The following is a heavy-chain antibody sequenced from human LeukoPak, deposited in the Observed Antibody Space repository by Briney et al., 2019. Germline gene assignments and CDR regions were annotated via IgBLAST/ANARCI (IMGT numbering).Heavy chain of an antibody. CDR3: ARVVAGTTEDPFDY. J-gene: IGHJ4*02. D-gene: IGHD1-7*01. CDR1: GYTLTSYG. CDR2: ISAYNGNT. V-gene: IGHV1-18*01. Sequence: ASVKVSCKASGYTLTSYGISWVRQAPGQGLEWMGWISAYNGNTNYAQKLQGRVTMTTDTSTSTAYMELRSLRSDDTAVYYCARVVAGTTEDPFDYWGQGTLVTVSS.